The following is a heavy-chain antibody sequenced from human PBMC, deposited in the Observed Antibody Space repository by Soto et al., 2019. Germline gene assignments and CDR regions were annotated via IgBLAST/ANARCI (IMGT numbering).Heavy chain of an antibody. D-gene: IGHD6-13*01. CDR3: AREGYSSSWRYAFDI. V-gene: IGHV1-18*01. Sequence: VASVKVSCKASGYTFTIYGISWVRQAPGQGLEWMGWISAYNGNTNYAQKLQGRVTMTTDTSTSTAYMELRSLRSDDTAVYYCAREGYSSSWRYAFDIWGQGTMVTVSS. J-gene: IGHJ3*02. CDR1: GYTFTIYG. CDR2: ISAYNGNT.